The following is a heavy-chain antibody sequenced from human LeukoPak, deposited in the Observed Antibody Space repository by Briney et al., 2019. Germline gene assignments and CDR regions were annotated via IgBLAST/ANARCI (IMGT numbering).Heavy chain of an antibody. CDR3: ASLNSSSWY. D-gene: IGHD6-13*01. CDR1: GGSISSSSYY. V-gene: IGHV4-39*07. CDR2: IYYSGST. Sequence: SETLSLTCTVSGGSISSSSYYWGWIRQPPGKGLEWIGSIYYSGSTYYNPSLKSRVTISVDTSKNQFSLKLSSVTAADTAVYYCASLNSSSWYWGQGTLVTVSS. J-gene: IGHJ1*01.